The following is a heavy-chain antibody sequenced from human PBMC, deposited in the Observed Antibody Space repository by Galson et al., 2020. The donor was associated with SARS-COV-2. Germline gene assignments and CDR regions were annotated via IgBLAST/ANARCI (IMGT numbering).Heavy chain of an antibody. D-gene: IGHD5-18*01. CDR3: ARDRVVDTAMVGYFDY. CDR1: GFTFSSYG. J-gene: IGHJ4*02. V-gene: IGHV3-33*01. CDR2: IWYDGSNK. Sequence: QLGESLKISCAASGFTFSSYGMHWVRQAPGKGLEWVAVIWYDGSNKYYADSVKGRFTISRDNSKNTLYLQMNSLRAEDTAVYYCARDRVVDTAMVGYFDYWGQGTLVTVSS.